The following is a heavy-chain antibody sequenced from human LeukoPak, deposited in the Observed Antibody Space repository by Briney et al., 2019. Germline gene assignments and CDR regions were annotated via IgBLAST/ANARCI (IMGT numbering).Heavy chain of an antibody. V-gene: IGHV3-7*01. Sequence: PGGSLRLSCAASGFTFSSYWMSWVRQAPGKGLEWVANIKQEGSEKYYVDSVKGRFTISRDNAKNSLYLQMNSLRAEDTAVYYCARVRGGYCSSTSCPYSFDYWGQGTLVTVSS. CDR3: ARVRGGYCSSTSCPYSFDY. J-gene: IGHJ4*02. CDR1: GFTFSSYW. CDR2: IKQEGSEK. D-gene: IGHD2-2*01.